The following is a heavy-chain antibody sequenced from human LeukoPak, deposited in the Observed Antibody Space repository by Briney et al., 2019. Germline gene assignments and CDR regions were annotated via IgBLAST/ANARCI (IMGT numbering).Heavy chain of an antibody. Sequence: SETLSLTCTVSGGSISSSTYYWGWLRQPPGKGLEWIGSISYSGNIYYNPSLKSRVTISVDTSKNQFSLKLSSVTAADTAVYYCARAHSYSGFAEADFWGQGTLVTVSS. CDR2: ISYSGNI. CDR3: ARAHSYSGFAEADF. V-gene: IGHV4-39*07. CDR1: GGSISSSTYY. J-gene: IGHJ4*02. D-gene: IGHD5-12*01.